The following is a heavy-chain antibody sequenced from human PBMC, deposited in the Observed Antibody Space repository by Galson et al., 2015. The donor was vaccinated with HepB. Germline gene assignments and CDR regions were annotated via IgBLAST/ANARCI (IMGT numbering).Heavy chain of an antibody. V-gene: IGHV3-30-3*01. D-gene: IGHD3-16*01. CDR3: ARGGRDKTLDY. CDR2: ISYDESNK. Sequence: SLRLSCAASGFTFRRYIIHWVRQAPGKGLEWVAVISYDESNKNYADSVKGRFTISRDNSKNTIYLQVNSLRAEDTAVYFCARGGRDKTLDYWGQGTLVTVSS. J-gene: IGHJ4*02. CDR1: GFTFRRYI.